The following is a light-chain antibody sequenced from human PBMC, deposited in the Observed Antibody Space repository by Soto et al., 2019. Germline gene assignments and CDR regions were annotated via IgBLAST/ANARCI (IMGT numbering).Light chain of an antibody. V-gene: IGLV1-40*01. CDR2: GDN. Sequence: QSVLTQPPSVTGAPGQRVTIFCTWNNSSIGTGYGVHWYQQFPGTAPRLLTYGDNNRPSGVPDRFSGSKSGTSASLAITGLQAEDEADYYCQSYDTSRFGLVFGGGTKVTVL. CDR3: QSYDTSRFGLV. J-gene: IGLJ3*02. CDR1: NSSIGTGYG.